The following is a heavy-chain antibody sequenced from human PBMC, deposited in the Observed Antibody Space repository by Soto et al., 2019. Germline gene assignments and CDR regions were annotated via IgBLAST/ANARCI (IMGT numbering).Heavy chain of an antibody. CDR3: PREGYYSGSGTYSPPRYYGMDV. V-gene: IGHV1-18*01. Sequence: QVHLVQSGAEVKKTGASVKVSCKASGYTFSTYGISWVRQGPGQGLEWMGWISDYNGNTNYAQKFQGRVSMTTDTSRRTAYMELRSLRSDDTAVYFCPREGYYSGSGTYSPPRYYGMDVWGQGTTVTVSS. CDR1: GYTFSTYG. D-gene: IGHD3-10*01. CDR2: ISDYNGNT. J-gene: IGHJ6*02.